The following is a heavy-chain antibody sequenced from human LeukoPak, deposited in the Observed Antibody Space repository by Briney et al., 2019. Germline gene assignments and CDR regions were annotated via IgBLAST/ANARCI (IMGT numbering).Heavy chain of an antibody. Sequence: GGSLRLSCAASGFSFSSYPMHWVRQAPGKGLEWVAVLSYDGSNKFYADSVKGRFTISRDNSQNTLYLQMNSLRAEDTAVYYCATRGHFTEPLSFDYWGQGTLVTVSS. D-gene: IGHD3-3*02. J-gene: IGHJ4*02. CDR3: ATRGHFTEPLSFDY. CDR2: LSYDGSNK. CDR1: GFSFSSYP. V-gene: IGHV3-30*07.